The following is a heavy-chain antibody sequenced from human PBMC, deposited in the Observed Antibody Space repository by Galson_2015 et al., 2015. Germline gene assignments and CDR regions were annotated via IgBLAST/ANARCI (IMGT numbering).Heavy chain of an antibody. Sequence: SLRLSCAASGFTFSSYAMIWVRQAPGKGLEWVSAISGSGGNTFYADSVKGRFPISRDNSKNTLHLQMNTLRAEDTAVYYCAKIEGVSESYSYGMDVWGQGTPVIVSS. D-gene: IGHD2-8*01. CDR3: AKIEGVSESYSYGMDV. CDR2: ISGSGGNT. V-gene: IGHV3-23*01. J-gene: IGHJ6*02. CDR1: GFTFSSYA.